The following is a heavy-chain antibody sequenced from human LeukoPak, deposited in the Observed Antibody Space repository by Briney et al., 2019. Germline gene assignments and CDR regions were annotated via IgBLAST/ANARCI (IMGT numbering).Heavy chain of an antibody. CDR2: ISYDGSNK. D-gene: IGHD6-13*01. CDR1: GFTFSSYA. J-gene: IGHJ4*02. CDR3: AKTFGSSWRFDY. Sequence: GGSLRLSCAASGFTFSSYAMHWVRQAPGKGLEWVAVISYDGSNKYYADSVKGRFIISRDNSKNTLYLQMNSLRAEDTAVYYCAKTFGSSWRFDYWGQGTLVTVSS. V-gene: IGHV3-30-3*01.